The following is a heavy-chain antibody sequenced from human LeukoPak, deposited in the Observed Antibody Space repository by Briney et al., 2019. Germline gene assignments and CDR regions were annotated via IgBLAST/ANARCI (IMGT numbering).Heavy chain of an antibody. CDR3: ARDDVVGATKADY. V-gene: IGHV3-48*03. J-gene: IGHJ4*02. CDR2: ISSSGSTI. CDR1: GFTFSSYE. Sequence: GGSVRLSCAASGFTFSSYEMNWVRQAPGKGLEWVSYISSSGSTIYYADSVKGRFTISRDDAKNSLYLQMNSLRAEDTTVYYCARDDVVGATKADYWGQGTLVTVSS. D-gene: IGHD1-26*01.